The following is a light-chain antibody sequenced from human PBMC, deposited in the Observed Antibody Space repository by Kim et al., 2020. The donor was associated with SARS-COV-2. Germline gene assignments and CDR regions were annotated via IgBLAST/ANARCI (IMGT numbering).Light chain of an antibody. CDR2: GAS. J-gene: IGKJ1*01. CDR1: QSVCYYF. V-gene: IGKV3-20*01. CDR3: QQHSTTPWT. Sequence: APMKRATRSCGASQSVCYYFLAWFQQKPAHAPRLFIYGASTRATGIPDRFSGSGSGTDFTLTISRLEPEDVAMYYCQQHSTTPWTFGQGTKVDIK.